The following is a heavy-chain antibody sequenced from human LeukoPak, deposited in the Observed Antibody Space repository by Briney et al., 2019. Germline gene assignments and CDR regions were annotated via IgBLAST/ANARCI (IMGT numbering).Heavy chain of an antibody. CDR1: GFTFSSYW. CDR2: INNDGTTT. V-gene: IGHV3-74*01. D-gene: IGHD3-16*01. Sequence: GGSLKLSCAASGFTFSSYWMHWVRQAPGKGLVWASRINNDGTTTVYADSVRGRFTISRDNAKNTLYLQMNSLRAEDTAVYYCAGGGVTTPTPYYYYYGMDVWGQGTTVTVSS. CDR3: AGGGVTTPTPYYYYYGMDV. J-gene: IGHJ6*02.